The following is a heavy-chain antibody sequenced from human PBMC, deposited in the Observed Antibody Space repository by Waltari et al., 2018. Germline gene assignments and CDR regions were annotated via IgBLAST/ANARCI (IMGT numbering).Heavy chain of an antibody. V-gene: IGHV1-69*01. CDR1: GGTFSSYA. Sequence: QVQLVQSGAEVKKPGSSVKVSCKASGGTFSSYAISWVRPAPGQGLAWMGGSIPIFGKANYAQKFQGRVTITADESTSTAYMELSSLRSEDTAVYYGARLWEPRVVPAAIGPFDYWGQGTLVTVSS. J-gene: IGHJ4*02. CDR2: SIPIFGKA. CDR3: ARLWEPRVVPAAIGPFDY. D-gene: IGHD2-2*01.